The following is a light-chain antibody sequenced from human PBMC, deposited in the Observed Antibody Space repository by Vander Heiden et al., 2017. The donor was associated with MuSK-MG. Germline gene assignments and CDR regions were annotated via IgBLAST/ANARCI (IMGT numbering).Light chain of an antibody. V-gene: IGKV1-39*01. CDR2: EAS. J-gene: IGKJ1*01. Sequence: DIQMTQSPSSLSASVGDRVTITCRASQSIRSYLNWYQQKPGKAPKVLIYEASSLQSGVPSRFSGSGSGTDFTLTISRLQPEDFATYYCQQSDSTPRTFGQGTKVEIK. CDR1: QSIRSY. CDR3: QQSDSTPRT.